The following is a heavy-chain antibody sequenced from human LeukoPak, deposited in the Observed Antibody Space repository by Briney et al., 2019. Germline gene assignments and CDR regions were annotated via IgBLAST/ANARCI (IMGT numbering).Heavy chain of an antibody. J-gene: IGHJ4*02. Sequence: ASVKVSCKASGYTFTSFGLSWVRQAPGQGLEWMGIINPSDGSTNYAQKFQGRVTMTTDTSTTTVYMELSSLRSEDTAVYYCAREGGGLGYFDSWGQGTLVTVSS. D-gene: IGHD3-16*01. V-gene: IGHV1-46*01. CDR3: AREGGGLGYFDS. CDR1: GYTFTSFG. CDR2: INPSDGST.